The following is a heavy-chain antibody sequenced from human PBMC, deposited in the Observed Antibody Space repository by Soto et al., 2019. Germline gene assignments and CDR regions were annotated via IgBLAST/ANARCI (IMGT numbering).Heavy chain of an antibody. CDR1: YGSISSYH. CDR3: ATSYSTSFIFDY. Sequence: SETLSLTCSVSYGSISSYHWSWIRQPPGKGLEWIGYIYNSGSSDYNPSLKSRVTISVDTSKNQVYLKLSSATAADTAVYYCATSYSTSFIFDYWGRGALVTVSS. D-gene: IGHD2-2*01. CDR2: IYNSGSS. V-gene: IGHV4-59*01. J-gene: IGHJ4*02.